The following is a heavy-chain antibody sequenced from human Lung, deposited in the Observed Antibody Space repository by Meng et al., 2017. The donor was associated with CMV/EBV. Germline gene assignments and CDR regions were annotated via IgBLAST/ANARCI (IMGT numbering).Heavy chain of an antibody. CDR3: AKVRLRFNWNLDY. D-gene: IGHD1-20*01. CDR2: IRYDGSNK. V-gene: IGHV3-30*02. Sequence: QVQLVESGGGVVQPGGSLRLSCAASDFTFSNSGMHWVRQAPGKGLEWVAFIRYDGSNKYYADSVKGRFTISRDNSRNTLYLQMNSLRTEDTAVYYCAKVRLRFNWNLDYWGQGPLVTVSS. J-gene: IGHJ4*02. CDR1: DFTFSNSG.